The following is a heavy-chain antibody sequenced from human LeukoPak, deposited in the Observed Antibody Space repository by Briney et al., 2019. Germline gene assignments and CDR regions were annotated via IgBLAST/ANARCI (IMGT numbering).Heavy chain of an antibody. D-gene: IGHD1-26*01. CDR2: INIYNANA. Sequence: ASVKVSCKASGYNLTDDGIRRVRQAPGPRLEWMGWINIYNANADYAQSLRDRVAMTKDISPRTAFMELGRLRSDDTASYYCASDTEWELGGGDLPGYCHHWRQGPLDSVPS. CDR1: GYNLTDDG. V-gene: IGHV1-18*01. J-gene: IGHJ4*02. CDR3: ASDTEWELGGGDLPGYCHH.